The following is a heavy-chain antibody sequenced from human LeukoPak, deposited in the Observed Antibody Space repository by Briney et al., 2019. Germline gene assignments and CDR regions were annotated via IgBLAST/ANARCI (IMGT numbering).Heavy chain of an antibody. Sequence: GGSLRLSCVASEFTFSSFWIHWVRQAPGKGLEWVAKINQDGGEKYYVDSVKGRFTISRDNAKNSLYLQMNSLRAEDTALYYCARVSYYPHDAFDIWGQGTMVTVSS. V-gene: IGHV3-7*01. D-gene: IGHD2-8*01. CDR1: EFTFSSFW. CDR3: ARVSYYPHDAFDI. CDR2: INQDGGEK. J-gene: IGHJ3*02.